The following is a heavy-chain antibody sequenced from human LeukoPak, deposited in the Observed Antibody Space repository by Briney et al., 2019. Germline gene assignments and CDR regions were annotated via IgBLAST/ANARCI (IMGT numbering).Heavy chain of an antibody. Sequence: GGSLRLSCAASGFTFSSYWMSWVRQAPGKGLEWVANINQDGSAKDYGGSVEGRFTISRDNAKNSLYLQMNSLTAEDTAVYFCASAPNENYFDFWGQGTPVTVSS. CDR3: ASAPNENYFDF. J-gene: IGHJ4*02. V-gene: IGHV3-7*01. CDR2: INQDGSAK. CDR1: GFTFSSYW.